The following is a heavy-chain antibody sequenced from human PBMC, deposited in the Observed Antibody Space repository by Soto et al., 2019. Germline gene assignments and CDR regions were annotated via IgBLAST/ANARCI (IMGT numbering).Heavy chain of an antibody. Sequence: ASVKVSCKASGYTFSTYYMHWVRQAPGQGYEWMGIINPSGGSTTYAQKFQGRVTITRDTSASTAYMELSSLRSEDTAVYYCARGGPPIDYWGQGTLVTVSS. CDR3: ARGGPPIDY. CDR1: GYTFSTYY. D-gene: IGHD3-10*01. V-gene: IGHV1-46*01. J-gene: IGHJ4*02. CDR2: INPSGGST.